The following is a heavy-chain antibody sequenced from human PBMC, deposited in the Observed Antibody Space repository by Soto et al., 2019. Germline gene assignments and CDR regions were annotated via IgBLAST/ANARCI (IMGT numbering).Heavy chain of an antibody. CDR2: INAGNGNT. Sequence: ASVKVSCKASGYTFTSYAMHWVRQAPGQRLEWMGWINAGNGNTKYSQKFQGRVTLTRDTSTSTVYMELSSLRSEDTAVYYCTRVSYYSASGTHEYWGQGTLVTVSS. CDR3: TRVSYYSASGTHEY. CDR1: GYTFTSYA. J-gene: IGHJ4*02. D-gene: IGHD3-10*01. V-gene: IGHV1-3*01.